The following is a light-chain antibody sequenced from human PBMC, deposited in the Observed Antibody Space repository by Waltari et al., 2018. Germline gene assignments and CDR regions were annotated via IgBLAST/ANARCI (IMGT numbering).Light chain of an antibody. CDR2: AAS. CDR1: QSITNF. J-gene: IGKJ4*01. Sequence: DIQMTQSPSSLSASVGDRVTITCRASQSITNFLNWYQQRKGKAPKLLIYAASILQSGVPSKFSGSGSGTDFTLTISSLQPEDFATYYCQQSYNTPLTFGGGTKVEIK. V-gene: IGKV1-39*01. CDR3: QQSYNTPLT.